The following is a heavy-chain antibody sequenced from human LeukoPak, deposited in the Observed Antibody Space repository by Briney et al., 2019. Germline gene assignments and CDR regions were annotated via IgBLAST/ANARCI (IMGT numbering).Heavy chain of an antibody. D-gene: IGHD3-16*02. CDR1: GGSISSYY. J-gene: IGHJ2*01. CDR3: ARGLYDYVWGSYRANNWYFDL. V-gene: IGHV4-4*07. CDR2: IYTSGST. Sequence: PSETLSLTCTVSGGSISSYYWSWIRQPAGKGLEWIGRIYTSGSTNYNPSLKSRVTMSVDTSKNQFSLKLSSVTAADTAVYYCARGLYDYVWGSYRANNWYFDLWGRGTLVTVSS.